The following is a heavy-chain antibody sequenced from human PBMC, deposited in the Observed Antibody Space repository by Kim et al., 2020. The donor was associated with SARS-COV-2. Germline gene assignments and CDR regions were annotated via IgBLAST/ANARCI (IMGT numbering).Heavy chain of an antibody. CDR3: AKDLDGIVVVPAAFGMDV. Sequence: GGSLRLSCAASGFTFSSYGMHWVRQAPGKGLEWVAVISYDGSNKYYADSVKGRFTISRDNSKNTLYLQMNSLRAEDTAVYYCAKDLDGIVVVPAAFGMDVWGQGPTVTVSS. D-gene: IGHD2-2*01. V-gene: IGHV3-30*18. CDR1: GFTFSSYG. J-gene: IGHJ6*02. CDR2: ISYDGSNK.